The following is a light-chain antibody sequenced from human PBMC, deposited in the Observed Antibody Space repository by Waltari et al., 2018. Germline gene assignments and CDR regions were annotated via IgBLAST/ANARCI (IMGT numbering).Light chain of an antibody. CDR2: RNV. J-gene: IGLJ2*01. CDR3: EAWDDSLNGPI. Sequence: QSVLTQPPSASGTPGQRVTISCSGSTSNIGNNPVNWYQQLPGAAPTLLIYRNVQRPSGVPDRFSGSKSGTSASLAISRVQSEDEADYYCEAWDDSLNGPIFGGRTTVTVL. V-gene: IGLV1-44*01. CDR1: TSNIGNNP.